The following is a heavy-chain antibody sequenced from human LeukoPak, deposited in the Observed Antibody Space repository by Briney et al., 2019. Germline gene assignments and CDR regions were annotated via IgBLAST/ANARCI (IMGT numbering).Heavy chain of an antibody. CDR3: VRHGHYFYYMDV. CDR2: IRYDGSNK. CDR1: GFTFSSYG. J-gene: IGHJ6*03. V-gene: IGHV3-30*02. Sequence: GGSLRLSCAASGFTFSSYGMHWVRQAPGNGLEWVAFIRYDGSNKYYADSVKGRFTISRDNAKNSLALQMNSLRAEDTAVYYCVRHGHYFYYMDVWGKGTTVTISS.